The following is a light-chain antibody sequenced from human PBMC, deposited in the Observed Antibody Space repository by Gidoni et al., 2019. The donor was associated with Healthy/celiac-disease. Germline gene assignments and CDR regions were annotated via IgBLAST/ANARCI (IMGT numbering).Light chain of an antibody. CDR3: QQYNDWPPWT. CDR2: GAS. J-gene: IGKJ1*01. V-gene: IGKV3-15*01. Sequence: ELVMTQSPATLSVSPGERATLSCRASQSVSSNLAWYQQQPGQAPRLLLYGASTRATGFPARFSGSGSGTEFTLTISSLQSEDFAVYYCQQYNDWPPWTFXXXTKVEIK. CDR1: QSVSSN.